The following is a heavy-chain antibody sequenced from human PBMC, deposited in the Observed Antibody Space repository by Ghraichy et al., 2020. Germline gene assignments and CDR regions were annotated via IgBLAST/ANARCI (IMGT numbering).Heavy chain of an antibody. CDR3: AREERGYSYGLGGGYYYYYMDV. CDR1: GGSISSGSYY. CDR2: IYTSGST. D-gene: IGHD5-18*01. V-gene: IGHV4-61*02. J-gene: IGHJ6*03. Sequence: SETLSLTCTVSGGSISSGSYYWSWIRQPAGKGLEWIGRIYTSGSTNYNPSLKSRVTISVDTSKNQFSLKLSSVTAADTAVYYCAREERGYSYGLGGGYYYYYMDVWGKGTTVTVSS.